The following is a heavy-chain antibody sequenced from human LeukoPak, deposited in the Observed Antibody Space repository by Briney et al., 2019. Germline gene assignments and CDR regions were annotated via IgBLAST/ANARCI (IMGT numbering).Heavy chain of an antibody. V-gene: IGHV3-7*01. CDR1: GFTFSSYW. CDR2: IKPDGSGK. CDR3: ARGVYSSGWYPDNFDY. D-gene: IGHD6-19*01. Sequence: PGGSLRLSCAASGFTFSSYWMSWVRQAPEKGLEWVANIKPDGSGKYYVDSLKGRFTISRDNAKNSLYLQINSLRAEDTAVYYCARGVYSSGWYPDNFDYWGQGTLVTVSS. J-gene: IGHJ4*02.